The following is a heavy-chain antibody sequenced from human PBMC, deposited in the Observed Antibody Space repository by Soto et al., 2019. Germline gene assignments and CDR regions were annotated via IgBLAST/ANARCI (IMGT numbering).Heavy chain of an antibody. CDR3: ARDKDFAFDY. CDR2: ISGSSDPV. CDR1: GFTFSAYS. Sequence: PGGSLRLSCAASGFTFSAYSMNWVRQAPGKGLEWLSYISGSSDPVDYAESVKGRFTISRDNAKNSLYLQMNSLRAEDTAVYYCARDKDFAFDYWGQGALVTVSS. V-gene: IGHV3-48*01. J-gene: IGHJ4*02.